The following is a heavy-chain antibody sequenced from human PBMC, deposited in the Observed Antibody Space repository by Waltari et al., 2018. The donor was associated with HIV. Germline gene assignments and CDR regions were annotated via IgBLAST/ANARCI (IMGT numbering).Heavy chain of an antibody. V-gene: IGHV3-9*01. CDR3: AKDYYDSPASPFDY. D-gene: IGHD3-22*01. CDR1: GFSFDDYA. Sequence: EVQLVESGGGLVQPGRSLRLSCAASGFSFDDYAMHWVRQAPGKGLECVSGISWKSGSPGYADSGKGRFTISRDNAKNSLYLQMNSLRAEDTALYYCAKDYYDSPASPFDYWGQGTLVTVSS. CDR2: ISWKSGSP. J-gene: IGHJ4*02.